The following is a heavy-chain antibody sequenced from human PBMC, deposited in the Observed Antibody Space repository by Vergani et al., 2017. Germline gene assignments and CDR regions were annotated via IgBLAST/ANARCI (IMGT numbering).Heavy chain of an antibody. J-gene: IGHJ6*02. CDR1: GFTFSSYS. CDR2: ISSSSSTI. CDR3: ARECDYYYYGMDV. Sequence: VQLVESGGGVVQPGRSLRLSCAASGFTFSSYSMNWVRQAPGKGLEWVSSISSSSSTIYYADSVKGRFTISRDNAKNSLYLQMNSLRAEDTAVYYCARECDYYYYGMDVWGQGTTVTVSS. V-gene: IGHV3-48*04.